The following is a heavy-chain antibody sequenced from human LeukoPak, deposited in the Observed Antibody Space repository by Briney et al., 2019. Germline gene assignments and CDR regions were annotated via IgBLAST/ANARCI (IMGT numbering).Heavy chain of an antibody. CDR2: ISISTSSI. V-gene: IGHV3-48*01. D-gene: IGHD2-2*01. CDR3: AKDDCSSTSCHYYFDY. CDR1: YS. Sequence: YSMSWVRQAPGKGLEWVSYISISTSSIDYADSVKGRFTISRDNAKNSLYLQMNSLRAEDTAVYYCAKDDCSSTSCHYYFDYWGQGTLVTVSS. J-gene: IGHJ4*02.